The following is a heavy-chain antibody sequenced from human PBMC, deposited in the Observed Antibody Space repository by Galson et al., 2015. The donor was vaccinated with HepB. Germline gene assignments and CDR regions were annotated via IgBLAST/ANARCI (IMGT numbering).Heavy chain of an antibody. J-gene: IGHJ4*02. V-gene: IGHV3-7*03. CDR1: GFTFSSYW. Sequence: SLRLSCAASGFTFSSYWMSWVRQAPGKGLEWVANIKQDGSEKYYVDSVKGRFTISRDNAKNSLYLQMNSLRAEDTAVYYCARDRCSSTSCYAGFYYWGQGTLVTVSS. CDR2: IKQDGSEK. D-gene: IGHD2-2*01. CDR3: ARDRCSSTSCYAGFYY.